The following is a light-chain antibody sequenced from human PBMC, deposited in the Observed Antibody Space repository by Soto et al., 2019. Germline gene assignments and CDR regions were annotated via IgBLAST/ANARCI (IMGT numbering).Light chain of an antibody. CDR2: KAS. J-gene: IGKJ4*01. Sequence: IXMTXXXXXXXXXVGXXVTXTCXASQXISNWLAWYQQKPGKAPKLLIYKASSLESGVPSRXSXXXXXXXXXXXIRSLQPDEFATYYCQQYNSYPLTFGGGTKVEX. CDR1: QXISNW. V-gene: IGKV1-5*03. CDR3: QQYNSYPLT.